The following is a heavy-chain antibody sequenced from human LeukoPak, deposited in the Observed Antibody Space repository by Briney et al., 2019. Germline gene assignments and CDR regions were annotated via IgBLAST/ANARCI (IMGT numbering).Heavy chain of an antibody. J-gene: IGHJ4*02. V-gene: IGHV3-23*01. Sequence: GGSLRLSCAASGFTFSSYAMSWVRQAPGKGLEWVSAISGSGGSTYYADSVKGRFTISRDNSKNTLYLQMNSLRAEDTAVYYCATDPLYDILTGYFDNWGQGTLVTVSS. CDR3: ATDPLYDILTGYFDN. CDR1: GFTFSSYA. D-gene: IGHD3-9*01. CDR2: ISGSGGST.